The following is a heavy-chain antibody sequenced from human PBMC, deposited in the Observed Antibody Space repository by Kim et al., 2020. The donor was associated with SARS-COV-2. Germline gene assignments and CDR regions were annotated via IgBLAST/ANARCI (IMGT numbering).Heavy chain of an antibody. D-gene: IGHD1-26*01. V-gene: IGHV4-38-2*02. CDR2: IYHSGST. CDR3: ASVQVGATKARAFAFDI. CDR1: GYSISSGYY. Sequence: SETLSLTCTVSGYSISSGYYWGWIRQPPGKGLEWIGSIYHSGSTYYNPSLKSRVTISVDTSKNQFSLKLSSVTAADTAVYYCASVQVGATKARAFAFDIWGQGTMVTVSS. J-gene: IGHJ3*02.